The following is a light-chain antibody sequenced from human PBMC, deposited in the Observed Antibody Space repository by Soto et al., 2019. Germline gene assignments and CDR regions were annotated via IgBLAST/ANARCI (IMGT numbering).Light chain of an antibody. CDR3: CSYTITSTVV. Sequence: QSALTQPASVSGSPGQSITISCTGTNTDVGGYNYVSWYQQHPGKAPKLVIFDVTNRPSGVSNRFSGSKSGNTASLSISGLQSEDEADYYCCSYTITSTVVFGGGTKLTVL. J-gene: IGLJ2*01. CDR2: DVT. V-gene: IGLV2-14*03. CDR1: NTDVGGYNY.